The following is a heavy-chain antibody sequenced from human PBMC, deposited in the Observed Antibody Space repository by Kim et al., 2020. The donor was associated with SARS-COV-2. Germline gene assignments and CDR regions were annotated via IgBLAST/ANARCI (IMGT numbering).Heavy chain of an antibody. CDR3: ARDPTDSLRVRELDPAFDC. D-gene: IGHD3-10*01. CDR1: GFTFSSFG. V-gene: IGHV3-33*05. Sequence: GGSLRLSCAASGFTFSSFGMHWVRQAPGKGLEWVAVILYDGGDKYYADSVRGRFTISRDNSKNTLYLQMSSLRVEDTAVYYCARDPTDSLRVRELDPAFDCWGQGTMLTVSA. CDR2: ILYDGGDK. J-gene: IGHJ3*01.